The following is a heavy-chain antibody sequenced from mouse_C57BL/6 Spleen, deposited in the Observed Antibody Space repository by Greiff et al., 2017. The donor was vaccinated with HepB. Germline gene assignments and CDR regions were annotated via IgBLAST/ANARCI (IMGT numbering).Heavy chain of an antibody. CDR1: GYTFTSYG. CDR2: IYPRSGNT. CDR3: ARSGVTTVVAFDY. Sequence: VKLQQSGAELARPGASVKLSCKASGYTFTSYGISWVKQRTGQGLEWIGEIYPRSGNTYYNEKFKGKATLTADKSSSTAYMELRSLTSEDSAVYFCARSGVTTVVAFDYWGQGTTLTVSS. J-gene: IGHJ2*01. D-gene: IGHD1-1*01. V-gene: IGHV1-81*01.